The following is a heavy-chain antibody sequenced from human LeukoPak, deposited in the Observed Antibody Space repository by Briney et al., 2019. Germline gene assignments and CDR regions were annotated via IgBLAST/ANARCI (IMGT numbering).Heavy chain of an antibody. CDR2: IYHSGST. D-gene: IGHD5-24*01. CDR1: GGSISSSNW. V-gene: IGHV4-4*02. CDR3: ARDPGLEMATISAFDI. Sequence: PSGTLSLTCAVSGGSISSSNWWSWVRPPPGKGLEWIGEIYHSGSTNYNPSLKSRVTISVDKSKNQFSLKLSSVTAADTAVYYCARDPGLEMATISAFDIWGQGTMVTVSS. J-gene: IGHJ3*02.